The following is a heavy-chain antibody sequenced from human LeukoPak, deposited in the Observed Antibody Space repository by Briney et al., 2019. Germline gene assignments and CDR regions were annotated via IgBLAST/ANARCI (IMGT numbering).Heavy chain of an antibody. CDR3: ATCVVVPAAISDAFDI. V-gene: IGHV1-2*02. J-gene: IGHJ3*02. CDR1: GYTFTGYY. D-gene: IGHD2-2*01. CDR2: INPNSGGT. Sequence: ASVKVSCKASGYTFTGYYMHWVRQAPGQGLEWMGWINPNSGGTNYAQKFQGRVTMTRDTSISTAYMELSRLRSDDTAVYYCATCVVVPAAISDAFDIWGQGTMVTVPS.